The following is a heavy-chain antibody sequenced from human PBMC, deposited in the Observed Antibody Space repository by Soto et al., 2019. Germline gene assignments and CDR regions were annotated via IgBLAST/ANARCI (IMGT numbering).Heavy chain of an antibody. J-gene: IGHJ3*02. CDR3: PSGYGDGSIDAFDI. Sequence: PSETLSLTCAVSGGSISSGGYSWNWIRQPPGKGLEWIGYIYHSGSTSYNPSLKSRVSISVDRSKNQFSLKLSSVTAADTAVYYCPSGYGDGSIDAFDIWGQGTMVTVSS. CDR2: IYHSGST. V-gene: IGHV4-30-2*01. D-gene: IGHD5-18*01. CDR1: GGSISSGGYS.